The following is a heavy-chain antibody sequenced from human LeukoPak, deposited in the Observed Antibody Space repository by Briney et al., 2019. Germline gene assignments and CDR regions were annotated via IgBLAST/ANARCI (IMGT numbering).Heavy chain of an antibody. CDR1: GFTFSNSN. V-gene: IGHV3-48*01. CDR2: ISGTSTAI. CDR3: ARGGGLLVAATFDY. D-gene: IGHD2-15*01. Sequence: GGSLRLSCAASGFTFSNSNMHWVRQAPGKGLEWVSFISGTSTAIYYADSVKGRFTISRDKSKNTLYLQMNGLRAEDTAVYYCARGGGLLVAATFDYWGQGTLVTVSS. J-gene: IGHJ4*02.